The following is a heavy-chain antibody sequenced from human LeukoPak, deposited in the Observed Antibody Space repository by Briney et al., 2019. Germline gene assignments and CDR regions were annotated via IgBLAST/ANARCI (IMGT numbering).Heavy chain of an antibody. V-gene: IGHV3-11*04. CDR1: GYSISSGYY. J-gene: IGHJ4*02. D-gene: IGHD2-15*01. Sequence: LSLTCAVSGYSISSGYYWGWIRQPPGKGLEWVSYISSSGGTIYYADSVKGRFTISRDNAKNSLYLQMNSLRAEDTAIYFCARDGRSCSGGSCYPHWGQGTLVTVSS. CDR3: ARDGRSCSGGSCYPH. CDR2: ISSSGGTI.